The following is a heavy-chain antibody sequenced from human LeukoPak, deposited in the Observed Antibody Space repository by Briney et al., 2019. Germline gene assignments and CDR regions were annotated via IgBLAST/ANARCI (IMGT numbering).Heavy chain of an antibody. Sequence: PGGSLRLSCAASGFTFSSYSMNWVRQAPGKGLEWVSSISSSSSYIYYADSVKGRFTISRDNAKNSLYLQMNSLRAEDTAVYYCAREGLQWLYAFDIWGQGTMVTVSS. CDR1: GFTFSSYS. CDR3: AREGLQWLYAFDI. D-gene: IGHD6-19*01. V-gene: IGHV3-21*01. CDR2: ISSSSSYI. J-gene: IGHJ3*02.